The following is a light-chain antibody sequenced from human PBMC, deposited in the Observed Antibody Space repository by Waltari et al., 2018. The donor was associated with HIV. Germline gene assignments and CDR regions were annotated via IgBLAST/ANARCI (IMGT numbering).Light chain of an antibody. CDR1: QSLLHSNGYNF. Sequence: EIAMTQSPLSLPVTPGEPASISCPSSQSLLHSNGYNFLDWYLQRPRQSPQLLIYLGSYRASGVPDRFSGSGSGTNFTLTINRVEAEDAGIYYCMQALQTLSFGEGTKVEIK. CDR3: MQALQTLS. V-gene: IGKV2-28*01. J-gene: IGKJ4*01. CDR2: LGS.